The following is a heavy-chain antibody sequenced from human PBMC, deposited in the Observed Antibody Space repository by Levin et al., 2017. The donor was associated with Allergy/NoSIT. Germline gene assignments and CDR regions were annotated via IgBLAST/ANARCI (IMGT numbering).Heavy chain of an antibody. CDR2: ISYDGSNK. D-gene: IGHD6-19*01. Sequence: GGSLRLSCAASGFTFSSYAMHWVRQAPGKGLEWVAVISYDGSNKYYADSVKGRFTISRDNSKNTLYLQMNSLRAEDTAVYYCARVLAVAGNVDNYFDYWGQGTLVTVSS. CDR1: GFTFSSYA. CDR3: ARVLAVAGNVDNYFDY. V-gene: IGHV3-30-3*01. J-gene: IGHJ4*02.